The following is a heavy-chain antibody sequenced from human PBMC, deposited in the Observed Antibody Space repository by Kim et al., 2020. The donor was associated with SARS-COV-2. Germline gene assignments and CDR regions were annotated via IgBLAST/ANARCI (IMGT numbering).Heavy chain of an antibody. CDR2: VNAANDET. J-gene: IGHJ4*02. V-gene: IGHV1-3*01. CDR3: ARDMDPTVYDY. D-gene: IGHD4-4*01. CDR1: GYTFKSYP. Sequence: ASVKVSCKAYGYTFKSYPIHWLRQAPGQRPEWMGWVNAANDETQYSQKFQGRVTITRDTSANTAYMELRRLTTKDTAIHYCARDMDPTVYDYWGQGTLVT.